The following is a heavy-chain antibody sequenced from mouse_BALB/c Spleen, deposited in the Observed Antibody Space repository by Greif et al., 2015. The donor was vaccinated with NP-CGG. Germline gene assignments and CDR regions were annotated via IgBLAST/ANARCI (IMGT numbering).Heavy chain of an antibody. Sequence: EVQGVESGGGLVKPGGSLKLSCAASGFTFSDYYMYWVRQTPEKRLEWVATISDGGSYTYYPDSVKGRFTISRDNAKNNLYLQMSSLRSEDTAMYYCAREVRGYYYAMDYWGQGTSVTVSS. J-gene: IGHJ4*01. V-gene: IGHV5-4*02. D-gene: IGHD2-14*01. CDR2: ISDGGSYT. CDR3: AREVRGYYYAMDY. CDR1: GFTFSDYY.